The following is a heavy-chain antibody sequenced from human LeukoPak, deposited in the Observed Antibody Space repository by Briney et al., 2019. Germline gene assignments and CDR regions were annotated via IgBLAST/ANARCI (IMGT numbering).Heavy chain of an antibody. CDR2: IYSGGST. Sequence: GGSLRLSCAASGFTVSSNYMSWVRQAPGKGLEWVSVIYSGGSTYYADSVKGRFTISRDNSKNTLYLQMNSLRAEDTAVYYCAKEGRQCSSTSCYSNDYWGQGTLVTVSS. D-gene: IGHD2-2*01. CDR3: AKEGRQCSSTSCYSNDY. CDR1: GFTVSSNY. J-gene: IGHJ4*02. V-gene: IGHV3-53*01.